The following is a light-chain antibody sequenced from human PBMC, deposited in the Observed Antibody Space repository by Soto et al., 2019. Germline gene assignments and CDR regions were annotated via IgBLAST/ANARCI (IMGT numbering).Light chain of an antibody. CDR2: DAS. CDR1: QSVSSY. J-gene: IGKJ1*01. CDR3: QQRSSWPRT. Sequence: ELVLTQSPATLSLSPRERATLSCRASQSVSSYLAWYQQKAGQAPRLLIYDASNMATGTPARLSGSGPGTDFTLAISRLKPEDCAVYYCQQRSSWPRTFGLGTKVEI. V-gene: IGKV3-11*01.